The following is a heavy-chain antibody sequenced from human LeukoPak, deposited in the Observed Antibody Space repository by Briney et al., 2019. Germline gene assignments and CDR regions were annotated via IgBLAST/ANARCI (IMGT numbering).Heavy chain of an antibody. D-gene: IGHD1-26*01. CDR3: ASTLYSGSYYLTQLDY. CDR1: GGSISSYY. Sequence: PSETLSPTCTVSGGSISSYYWSWIRQPPGKGLEWIGYIYYSGSTNYNPSLKSRVTISVDTSQNQFSLKLSSVTAADTAVYYCASTLYSGSYYLTQLDYWGQGTLVTVSS. J-gene: IGHJ4*02. CDR2: IYYSGST. V-gene: IGHV4-59*01.